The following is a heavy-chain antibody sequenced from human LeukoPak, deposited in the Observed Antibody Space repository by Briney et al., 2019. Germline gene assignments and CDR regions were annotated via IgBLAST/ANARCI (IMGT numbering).Heavy chain of an antibody. CDR2: MNPNSGNT. J-gene: IGHJ3*02. Sequence: ASVKVSCKASGYTFTSYDINWVRQATGQGLEWMGWMNPNSGNTGYAQKFLGRVTMTRNTSISTAYMELSSLKSEDMAVYYCARDGVLAFDIWGQGTMVTVSS. V-gene: IGHV1-8*01. D-gene: IGHD1-1*01. CDR1: GYTFTSYD. CDR3: ARDGVLAFDI.